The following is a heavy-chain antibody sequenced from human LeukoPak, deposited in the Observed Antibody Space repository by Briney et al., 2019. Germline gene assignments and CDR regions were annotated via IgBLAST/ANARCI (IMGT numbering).Heavy chain of an antibody. J-gene: IGHJ6*02. D-gene: IGHD6-6*01. V-gene: IGHV3-30-3*01. CDR1: GFTFSSYA. CDR2: ISYDGSNK. Sequence: PGRSLRLSCAASGFTFSSYAMHWVRQAPGKGLEWVAVISYDGSNKYYADSVKGRFTISRDNSKNTLYLQMNSLRAEDTAVYYCARADSSSIGYYYGMDVWGQGTTVTVSS. CDR3: ARADSSSIGYYYGMDV.